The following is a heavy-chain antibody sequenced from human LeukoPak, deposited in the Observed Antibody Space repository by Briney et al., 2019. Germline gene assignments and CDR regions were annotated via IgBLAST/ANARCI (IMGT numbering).Heavy chain of an antibody. D-gene: IGHD3-22*01. CDR2: ISYDGSNK. J-gene: IGHJ4*02. V-gene: IGHV3-30*18. Sequence: GGSLRLSCAASGFTFSSYGMHWVRQAPGKGLEWVAVISYDGSNKYYADSVKGRFTISRDNSKNTLYLQMNSLRAEDTAVYYCAKDLDYYDSSGYRVYYFDYWGQGTLVTVSS. CDR1: GFTFSSYG. CDR3: AKDLDYYDSSGYRVYYFDY.